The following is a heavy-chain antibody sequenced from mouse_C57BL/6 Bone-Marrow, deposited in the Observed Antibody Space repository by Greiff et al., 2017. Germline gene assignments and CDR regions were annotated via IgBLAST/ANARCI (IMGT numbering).Heavy chain of an antibody. CDR2: IYPGSGST. CDR1: GYTFTSYW. J-gene: IGHJ3*01. CDR3: ARYGFAWFAY. D-gene: IGHD2-2*01. Sequence: QVQLQQSGAELVKPGASVKMSCKASGYTFTSYWITWVKQRPGQGLEWIGDIYPGSGSTNYNEKFKSKATLTVDTSSSTASMQLSSLTSEDSAVYYCARYGFAWFAYWGQGTLVTVSA. V-gene: IGHV1-55*01.